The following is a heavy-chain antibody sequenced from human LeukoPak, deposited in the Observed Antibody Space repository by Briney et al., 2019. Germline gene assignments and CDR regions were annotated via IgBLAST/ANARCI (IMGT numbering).Heavy chain of an antibody. D-gene: IGHD4-17*01. Sequence: GGSLRLSCAASGFTFSNAWMSWVRQAPGKGLEWVSAISGSGGSTYYAVSEKGRFTISRDNSKNTLYLQMNSLRAEDTAVYYCASERDTVTTDWYFDLWGRGTLVTVSS. CDR3: ASERDTVTTDWYFDL. V-gene: IGHV3-23*01. CDR1: GFTFSNAW. CDR2: ISGSGGST. J-gene: IGHJ2*01.